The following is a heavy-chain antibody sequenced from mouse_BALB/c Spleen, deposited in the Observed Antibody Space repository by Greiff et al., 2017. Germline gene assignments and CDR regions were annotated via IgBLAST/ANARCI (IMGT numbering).Heavy chain of an antibody. D-gene: IGHD1-1*01. Sequence: ESGPGLVKPSQSLSLTCTVTGYSITSYYAWNWIRQFPGNQLEWMGYISYSGSTSYNPSLKSRISITRDTSKNQFFLQLNSVTTEDTATYYCARFPHYYGSSLYAMDYWGQGTSVTVSS. J-gene: IGHJ4*01. CDR1: GYSITSYYA. CDR2: ISYSGST. CDR3: ARFPHYYGSSLYAMDY. V-gene: IGHV3-2*02.